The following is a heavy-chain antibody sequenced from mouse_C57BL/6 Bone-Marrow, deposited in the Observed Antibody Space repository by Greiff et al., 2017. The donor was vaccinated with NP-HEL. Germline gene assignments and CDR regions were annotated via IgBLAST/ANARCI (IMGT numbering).Heavy chain of an antibody. D-gene: IGHD1-1*01. Sequence: QVQLQQSGAELVRPGASVTLSCKASGYTFTDYEMHWVKQTPVHGLEWIGAIDPETGGTAYNQKFKGKAILTADKSSSTAYMELRSLTSEDSAVYYCTSPIYYYGSSYPFAYWGQGTLVTVSA. CDR2: IDPETGGT. CDR1: GYTFTDYE. J-gene: IGHJ3*01. CDR3: TSPIYYYGSSYPFAY. V-gene: IGHV1-15*01.